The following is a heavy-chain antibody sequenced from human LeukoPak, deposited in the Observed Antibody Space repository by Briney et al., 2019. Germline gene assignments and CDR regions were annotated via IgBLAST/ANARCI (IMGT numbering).Heavy chain of an antibody. J-gene: IGHJ4*02. D-gene: IGHD5-24*01. CDR3: GRLRDADDY. CDR2: IYYNGIT. CDR1: GGSIGSGGHY. Sequence: SETLSLTCTVSGGSIGSGGHYWSWIRQPPGKGLEWIGYIYYNGITYYNPSLRSRVTISVDRSKNEFSLKLSSLTAADTAVYYCGRLRDADDYWGQGTLVTVSS. V-gene: IGHV4-30-2*01.